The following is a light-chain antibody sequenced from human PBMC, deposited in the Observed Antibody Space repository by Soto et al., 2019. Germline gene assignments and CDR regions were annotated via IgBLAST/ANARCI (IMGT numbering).Light chain of an antibody. CDR3: LQDYNYPFT. Sequence: AIQMTQSPSSLTASVGDRVTITCRASQGIRNDLGWYQQKPGKAPKLLIYDASSLQSGVPSRFSGSGSGTDFTLTSSSLQPEDFATYYCLQDYNYPFTFGPGTKVDIK. CDR1: QGIRND. J-gene: IGKJ3*01. V-gene: IGKV1-6*01. CDR2: DAS.